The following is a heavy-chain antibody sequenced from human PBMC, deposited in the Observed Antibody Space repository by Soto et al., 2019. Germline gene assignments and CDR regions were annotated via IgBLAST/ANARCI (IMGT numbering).Heavy chain of an antibody. CDR1: GFTFDDYA. V-gene: IGHV3-9*01. CDR2: ISWNSGSI. J-gene: IGHJ3*02. D-gene: IGHD4-4*01. CDR3: AKDIGYSNSDAFDI. Sequence: GGSLRLSCAASGFTFDDYAMHWVRQAPGKGLEWVSGISWNSGSIGYADSVKGRFTISRDNAKNSLYLQMNSLRAEDTALYYCAKDIGYSNSDAFDIWGQGTMVTVSS.